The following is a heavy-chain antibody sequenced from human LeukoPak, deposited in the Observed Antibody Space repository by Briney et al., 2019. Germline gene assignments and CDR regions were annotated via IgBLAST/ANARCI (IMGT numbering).Heavy chain of an antibody. V-gene: IGHV1-2*02. CDR1: GYTFTSYG. Sequence: ASVKVSCKASGYTFTSYGISWVRQAPGQGLEWMGWINSNSGVTKYTQKFQGRITMTRDTSIRTAYMELRSLISDDTAMYYCVRSLVNWGRGTLVTVSS. D-gene: IGHD6-6*01. CDR3: VRSLVN. J-gene: IGHJ4*02. CDR2: INSNSGVT.